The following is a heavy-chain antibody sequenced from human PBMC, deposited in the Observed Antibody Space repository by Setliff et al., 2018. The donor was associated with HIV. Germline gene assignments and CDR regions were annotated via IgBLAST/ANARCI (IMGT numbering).Heavy chain of an antibody. D-gene: IGHD3-3*01. CDR2: IRYDGSDN. V-gene: IGHV3-30*02. CDR3: AKDVGGGSGHYPLYMDV. Sequence: GGSLRLSCAASGFTFSNYGMHWVRRAPGKGQEWVIFIRYDGSDNYYIDSVKGRFTISRDNSKNTLYLQMNSLRDEDTAVYYCAKDVGGGSGHYPLYMDVWGKGTTVTVSS. CDR1: GFTFSNYG. J-gene: IGHJ6*03.